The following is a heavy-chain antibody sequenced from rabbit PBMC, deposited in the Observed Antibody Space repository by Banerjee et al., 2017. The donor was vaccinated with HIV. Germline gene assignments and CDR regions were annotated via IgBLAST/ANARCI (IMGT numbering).Heavy chain of an antibody. J-gene: IGHJ4*01. Sequence: QSLEESGGDLVKPGASLTLTCTASGFSFSSSYYMCWVRQAPGKGLEWIGCIDTGDGKIYYATWAKGRFTISKTSSTTVTLQMTSLTAADSASYFCAKGGDGGSLWGQGTLVTVS. CDR2: IDTGDGKI. CDR3: AKGGDGGSL. CDR1: GFSFSSSYY. V-gene: IGHV1S40*01. D-gene: IGHD4-2*01.